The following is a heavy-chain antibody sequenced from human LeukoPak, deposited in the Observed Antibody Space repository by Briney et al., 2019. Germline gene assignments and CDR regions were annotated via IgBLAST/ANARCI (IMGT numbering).Heavy chain of an antibody. J-gene: IGHJ4*02. CDR2: IYYSGST. Sequence: PSETLSLTCTVSGGSISSSSYYWGWIRQPPGKGLEWIGSIYYSGSTYYNPSLKSRVTISVDTSKNQFSLMLSSVTAADTAVYYCARHRLYSSSSLYYWGQGTLVTVSS. V-gene: IGHV4-39*01. CDR1: GGSISSSSYY. CDR3: ARHRLYSSSSLYY. D-gene: IGHD6-6*01.